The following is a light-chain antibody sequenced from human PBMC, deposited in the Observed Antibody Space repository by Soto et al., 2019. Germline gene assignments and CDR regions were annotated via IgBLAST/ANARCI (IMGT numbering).Light chain of an antibody. V-gene: IGKV3-20*01. CDR1: QSVSSSY. CDR3: QQCGSSPS. Sequence: EIVLTQSPGTLSLSPGERATLSCRASQSVSSSYLAWYQQKPGQAPRLLIYDTSSRATVIPDRFSGSGSGTDLTLAISRLEPEDFAVYYCQQCGSSPSFGQGTKVELK. J-gene: IGKJ1*01. CDR2: DTS.